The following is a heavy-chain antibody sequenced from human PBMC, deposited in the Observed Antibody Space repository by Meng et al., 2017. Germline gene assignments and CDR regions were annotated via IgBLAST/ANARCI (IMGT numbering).Heavy chain of an antibody. Sequence: GSPLKISCAASGFTFSSYAMHWVRQAPGKGLEWVAVISYDGSNKYYADSVKGRFTISRDNSKNTLYLQMNSLRAEDTAVYYCARVPRYSYYYDSSGEIDYWGQGTLVTVSS. J-gene: IGHJ4*02. CDR1: GFTFSSYA. CDR2: ISYDGSNK. V-gene: IGHV3-30*01. D-gene: IGHD3-22*01. CDR3: ARVPRYSYYYDSSGEIDY.